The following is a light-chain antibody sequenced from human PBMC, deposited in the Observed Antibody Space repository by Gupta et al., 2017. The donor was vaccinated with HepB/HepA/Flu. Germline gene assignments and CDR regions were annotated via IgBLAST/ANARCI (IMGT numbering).Light chain of an antibody. CDR3: QQSYNTPWT. Sequence: DIQMTQSPSSLSASVGDRVTITCRASQSISSYLNWYQQKPGKAPKLLIYAASSLQSGVPSRFSGSGSGRDFTLTISRLQPEDFATYFCQQSYNTPWTFGQGTRVEIK. CDR1: QSISSY. CDR2: AAS. J-gene: IGKJ1*01. V-gene: IGKV1-39*01.